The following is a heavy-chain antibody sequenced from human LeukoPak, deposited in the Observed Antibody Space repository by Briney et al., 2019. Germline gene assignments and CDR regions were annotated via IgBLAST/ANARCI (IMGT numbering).Heavy chain of an antibody. CDR2: IWYDGSNN. J-gene: IGHJ4*02. Sequence: GRSLRLSCAASGFNFSKYAMHWVRQAPGKGLEWVAVIWYDGSNNYYADSVKGRFTISRDNSKNTLYLQMNSLRAEDTAVYYCARDRLRSPDYWGQGTLVTVSS. CDR1: GFNFSKYA. CDR3: ARDRLRSPDY. V-gene: IGHV3-33*08. D-gene: IGHD4-17*01.